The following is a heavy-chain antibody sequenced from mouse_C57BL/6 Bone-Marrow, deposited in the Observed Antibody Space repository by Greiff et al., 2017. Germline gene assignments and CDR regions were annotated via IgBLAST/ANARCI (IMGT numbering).Heavy chain of an antibody. CDR2: IDPEIGDT. J-gene: IGHJ2*01. D-gene: IGHD2-3*01. CDR3: ASVDGNYFDV. CDR1: GFNIKDDY. Sequence: EVQLQQSGAELVRPGASVKLSCTASGFNIKDDYIHWVKQRPEQGLEWIGWIDPEIGDTEYASKFQGKATITSDTSSNTAYLQLSSLTSADTAVYCCASVDGNYFDVRGKGTPLTGAS. V-gene: IGHV14-4*01.